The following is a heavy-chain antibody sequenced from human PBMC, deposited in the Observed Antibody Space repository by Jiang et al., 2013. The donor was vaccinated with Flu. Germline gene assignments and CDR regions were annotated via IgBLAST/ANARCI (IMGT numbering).Heavy chain of an antibody. CDR2: IYTSGST. CDR3: AREASSAYYRGFDY. J-gene: IGHJ4*02. D-gene: IGHD3-22*01. V-gene: IGHV4-4*07. CDR1: GDSISSYY. Sequence: PGLVKPSETLSLTCSVPGDSISSYYWSWIRQPAGKGLEWIGRIYTSGSTNYNPSLKSRVTMSVDTSKNQFSLKLSSVTAADTAVYYCAREASSAYYRGFDYWGQGTLVTVSS.